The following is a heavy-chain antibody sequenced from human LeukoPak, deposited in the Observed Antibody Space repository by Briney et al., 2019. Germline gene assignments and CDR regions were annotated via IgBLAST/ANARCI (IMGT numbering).Heavy chain of an antibody. V-gene: IGHV3-48*03. CDR3: ARECDYGGHFDY. J-gene: IGHJ4*02. CDR2: ISSSGNTK. CDR1: GVTFSSHE. D-gene: IGHD4-23*01. Sequence: PGGSLTLSCTASGVTFSSHEMNWVRQAPAKGLEWVSYISSSGNTKYYADSVRGRFTISRDNAKNSLYLQMNSLRAEDTAVYYCARECDYGGHFDYWGQGTLVTVSS.